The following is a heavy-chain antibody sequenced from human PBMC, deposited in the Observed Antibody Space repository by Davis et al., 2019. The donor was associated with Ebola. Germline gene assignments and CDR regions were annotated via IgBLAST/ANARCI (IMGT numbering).Heavy chain of an antibody. CDR2: ISWDGRST. CDR1: GFTFGAYA. V-gene: IGHV3-43D*03. J-gene: IGHJ4*02. D-gene: IGHD3-22*01. CDR3: TAYDSTFRNY. Sequence: GGSLRLSCAASGFTFGAYAMHWVRQAPGKGLEWVSLISWDGRSTAYADSVSDRFSVSRDNNRNFLYLQMNGLRAEDTALYYCTAYDSTFRNYWGQGTLVSVSS.